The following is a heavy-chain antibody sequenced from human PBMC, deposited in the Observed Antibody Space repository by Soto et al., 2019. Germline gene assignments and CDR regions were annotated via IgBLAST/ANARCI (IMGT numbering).Heavy chain of an antibody. D-gene: IGHD1-26*01. CDR3: ARDQASWELLGFDY. CDR2: ISSSSSYI. Sequence: PGGSLRLSCAASGFTFSSYSMNWVRQAPGKGLEWVSSISSSSSYIYYADSVKGRFTISRDNAKNSLYLQMNSLRAEDTAVYYCARDQASWELLGFDYWGQGTLVTVSS. J-gene: IGHJ4*02. CDR1: GFTFSSYS. V-gene: IGHV3-21*01.